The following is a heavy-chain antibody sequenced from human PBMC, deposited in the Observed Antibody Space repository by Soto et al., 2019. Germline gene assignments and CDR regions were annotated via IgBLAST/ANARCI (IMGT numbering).Heavy chain of an antibody. D-gene: IGHD3-10*01. J-gene: IGHJ4*02. CDR1: GGSFSGYY. CDR3: ARGAGGVRITMVRGVQYYFDY. V-gene: IGHV4-34*01. CDR2: INHSGST. Sequence: SETLSLTCAVYGGSFSGYYWSWIRQPPGKGLEWIGEINHSGSTNYNPSLKSRVTISVDTSKNQFSLKLSSVTAADTAVYYCARGAGGVRITMVRGVQYYFDYWGQGTLVTVSS.